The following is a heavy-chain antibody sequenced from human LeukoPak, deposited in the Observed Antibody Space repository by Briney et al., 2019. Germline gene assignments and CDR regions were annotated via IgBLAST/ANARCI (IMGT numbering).Heavy chain of an antibody. Sequence: ASVKVSCKASGYTFTSYDINWVRQATGQGLEWMGWMNPNSGNTGYAQKLQGRVTMTRNTSISTAYMELSSLRSEDTAVYYCARDSEPFGPGYYGMDVWGQGTTVTVSS. CDR3: ARDSEPFGPGYYGMDV. D-gene: IGHD3-10*01. CDR1: GYTFTSYD. CDR2: MNPNSGNT. J-gene: IGHJ6*02. V-gene: IGHV1-8*01.